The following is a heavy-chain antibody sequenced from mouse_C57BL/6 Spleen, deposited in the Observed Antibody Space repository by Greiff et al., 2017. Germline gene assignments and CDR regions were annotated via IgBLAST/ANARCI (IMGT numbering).Heavy chain of an antibody. CDR1: GFTFSDYG. CDR3: VRGLGRPHWYFDV. CDR2: ISSGSSTI. V-gene: IGHV5-17*01. Sequence: EVKLMESGGGLVKPGGSLKLSCAASGFTFSDYGMHWVRQAPEKGLEWVAYISSGSSTIYYADTVKGRFTISRDNAKNTLFLQMNSLRSEDTAMYYCVRGLGRPHWYFDVWGTGTTVTVSS. J-gene: IGHJ1*03. D-gene: IGHD4-1*01.